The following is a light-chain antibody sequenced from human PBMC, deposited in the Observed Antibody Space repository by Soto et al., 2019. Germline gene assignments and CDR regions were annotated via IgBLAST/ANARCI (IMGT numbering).Light chain of an antibody. J-gene: IGKJ2*01. Sequence: EIVLTQSPGTLSLSPGERATLSCRASQIVSSNYLAWYQQKPGQTPSLLIYGVSSRATGTPDRFSGSGSGADFTLTISRLEPEDFAVYYCQYYGNSPYTFGQGTKLEIK. CDR3: QYYGNSPYT. V-gene: IGKV3-20*01. CDR1: QIVSSNY. CDR2: GVS.